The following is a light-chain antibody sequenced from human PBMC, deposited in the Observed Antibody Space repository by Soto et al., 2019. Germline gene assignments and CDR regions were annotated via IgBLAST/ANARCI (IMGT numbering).Light chain of an antibody. Sequence: EIVMTQSPATLSVSPGEGATLSCRASENVDTNLAWYQHKPGQAPRLLIYGASTRAAGVPARFSGSGSGTEFAPTISSLESEDVAVSYCEECHKWPRITFGPGTRLE. V-gene: IGKV3-15*01. CDR3: EECHKWPRIT. CDR2: GAS. CDR1: ENVDTN. J-gene: IGKJ5*01.